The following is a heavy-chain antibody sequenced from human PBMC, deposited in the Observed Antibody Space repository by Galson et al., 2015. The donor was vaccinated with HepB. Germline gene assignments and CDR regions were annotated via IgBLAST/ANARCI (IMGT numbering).Heavy chain of an antibody. CDR3: ARDRYYGSGSYNWFDP. D-gene: IGHD3-10*01. Sequence: SVKVSCKASGYTFTSYAMHWVRQAPGQRLEWMGWINAGNGNTKYSQKFQGRVTITRDTSASTAYMELSSLRSEDTAVYYCARDRYYGSGSYNWFDPWGQGTLVTVSS. J-gene: IGHJ5*02. V-gene: IGHV1-3*01. CDR1: GYTFTSYA. CDR2: INAGNGNT.